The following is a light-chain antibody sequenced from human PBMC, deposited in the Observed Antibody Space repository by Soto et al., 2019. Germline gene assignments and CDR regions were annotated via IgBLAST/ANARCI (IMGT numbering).Light chain of an antibody. V-gene: IGKV1-27*01. CDR2: GAS. CDR3: QHHNSVPQT. CDR1: QSISNY. J-gene: IGKJ1*01. Sequence: DIQMTQSPASLSASVGDRATITCRASQSISNYLAWYQQKPGNVPKLLIYGASTLPAGVPSRFSGSGSGTDFTLTISSLQAADVAADYCQHHNSVPQTFGHGTKVEIK.